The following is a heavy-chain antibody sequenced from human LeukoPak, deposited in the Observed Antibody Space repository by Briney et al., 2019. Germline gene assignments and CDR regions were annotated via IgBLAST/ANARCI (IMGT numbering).Heavy chain of an antibody. CDR3: ARGLGTTGPSY. J-gene: IGHJ4*02. Sequence: GASVKVSCKASGYTFTSYGISWVRQAPGQGLEWMGRIIPIFGTANYAQKFQGRVTITTDESTSIAYMELSSLRSEDTAVYYCARGLGTTGPSYWGQGTLVTVSS. CDR2: IIPIFGTA. D-gene: IGHD1-1*01. V-gene: IGHV1-69*05. CDR1: GYTFTSYG.